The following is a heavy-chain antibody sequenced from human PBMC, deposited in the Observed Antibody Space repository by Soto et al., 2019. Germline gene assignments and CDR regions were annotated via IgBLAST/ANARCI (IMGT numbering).Heavy chain of an antibody. CDR2: IIPIFGTA. V-gene: IGHV1-69*13. D-gene: IGHD4-4*01. CDR3: ARTPHYSQAHRYYYYYGMDV. J-gene: IGHJ6*02. CDR1: GGTFSSYA. Sequence: SVKVSCKASGGTFSSYAISWVRQAPGQGLEWMGGIIPIFGTANYAQKFQGRVTITADESTSTAYMELSSLRSEDTAVYYCARTPHYSQAHRYYYYYGMDVWGQGTTVTISS.